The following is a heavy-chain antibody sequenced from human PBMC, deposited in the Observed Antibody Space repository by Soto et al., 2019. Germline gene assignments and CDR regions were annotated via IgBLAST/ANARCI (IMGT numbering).Heavy chain of an antibody. D-gene: IGHD6-25*01. CDR3: AKDKGGTPYDFDS. J-gene: IGHJ4*02. CDR2: INWNSDKV. CDR1: GFNLGTYA. V-gene: IGHV3-9*01. Sequence: EVQLVESGGGLVQPGRSLRLSCEVSGFNLGTYAMHWVRQGPGQGLEWVAGINWNSDKVGYEGSVKGRFTISRDNAKNSVYLQMNGLTTEDTARYYCAKDKGGTPYDFDSWGQGILVTVSS.